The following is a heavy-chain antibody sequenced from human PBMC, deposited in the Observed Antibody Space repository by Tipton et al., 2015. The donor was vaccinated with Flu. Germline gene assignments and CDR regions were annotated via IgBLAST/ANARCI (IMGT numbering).Heavy chain of an antibody. V-gene: IGHV4-59*08. CDR2: IYYSGST. J-gene: IGHJ4*02. CDR1: GGSISSYY. CDR3: ARRTYLYGSGSYYEDY. Sequence: TLSLTCTVTGGSISSYYWSWIRQPPGKGLEWIGYIYYSGSTNYNPSLKSRVTISVDMSKNQFSLKLSSVTAADTAVYYCARRTYLYGSGSYYEDYWGQGTLVTVSS. D-gene: IGHD3-10*01.